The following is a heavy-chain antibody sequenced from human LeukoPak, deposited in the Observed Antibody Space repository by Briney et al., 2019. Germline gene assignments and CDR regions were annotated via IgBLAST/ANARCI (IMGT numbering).Heavy chain of an antibody. Sequence: SETLTLTCAVSGGTISSNNWWRWVRQPPRKGLEWIGEIFHSGITNYNPSLKSRVTISVDKSKNQFSLRLNSVTAADTAMYYCARGIAAAGLYYFDYWGQGTRVTVSS. CDR2: IFHSGIT. D-gene: IGHD6-13*01. CDR1: GGTISSNNW. CDR3: ARGIAAAGLYYFDY. V-gene: IGHV4-4*02. J-gene: IGHJ4*02.